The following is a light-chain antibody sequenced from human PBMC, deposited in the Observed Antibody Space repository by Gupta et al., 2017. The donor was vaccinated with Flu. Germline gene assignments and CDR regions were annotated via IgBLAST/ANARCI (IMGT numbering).Light chain of an antibody. Sequence: TLTCASSTGAVTSGHYPDWLQQKPGQAPRTLIFDTDNKHSWSPARFSGSLLAGKAALTLSGAQPEDEDEYYCRRTHGGAPRPGEFGGGTKLTVL. CDR3: RRTHGGAPRPGE. J-gene: IGLJ3*02. CDR2: DTD. CDR1: TGAVTSGHY. V-gene: IGLV7-46*01.